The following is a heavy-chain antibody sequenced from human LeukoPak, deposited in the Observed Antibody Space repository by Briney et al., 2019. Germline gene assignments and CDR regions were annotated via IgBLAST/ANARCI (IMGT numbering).Heavy chain of an antibody. CDR3: AADPQWGGTYHI. D-gene: IGHD6-19*01. J-gene: IGHJ3*02. V-gene: IGHV1-24*01. CDR2: YDPEEGKT. CDR1: GYTFTSYY. Sequence: ASVKVSCKASGYTFTSYYMHWVRQVPGKGLEWMGGYDPEEGKTVYAQKFQVRITMTDDTSTDTTYMELSSLRSEDTAVYYCAADPQWGGTYHIWGQGTVVIVSS.